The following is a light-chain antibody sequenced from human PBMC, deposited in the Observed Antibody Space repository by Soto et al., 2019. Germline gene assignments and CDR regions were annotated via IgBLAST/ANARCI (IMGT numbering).Light chain of an antibody. V-gene: IGKV1-27*01. J-gene: IGKJ1*01. CDR3: QNYNGAPWT. CDR2: AAS. Sequence: DIQMTQSPSSLSASVGDRVTITCRASQGISNYLVWYQQKQGKVPKLLIYAASTLQSGVPSRFSGSGSGTDFPPTISSLQPEDVATYYCQNYNGAPWTFGQGTKVEIK. CDR1: QGISNY.